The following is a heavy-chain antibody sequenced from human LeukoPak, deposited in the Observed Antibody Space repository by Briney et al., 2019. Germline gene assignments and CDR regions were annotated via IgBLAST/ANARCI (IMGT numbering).Heavy chain of an antibody. Sequence: GGSLRLSCAASGFAFSTYDMHWVRQTPGKGLEWVTFIRNDGSTKYYVDSVKGRFTVSRDNSKNTLYLQMNSLRAEDTAVYYCAREGSGWYTLDYWGQGTLVTVSS. V-gene: IGHV3-30*02. D-gene: IGHD6-19*01. J-gene: IGHJ4*02. CDR1: GFAFSTYD. CDR3: AREGSGWYTLDY. CDR2: IRNDGSTK.